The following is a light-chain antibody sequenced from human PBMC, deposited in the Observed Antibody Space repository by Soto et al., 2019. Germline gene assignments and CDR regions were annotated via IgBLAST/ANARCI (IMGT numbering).Light chain of an antibody. J-gene: IGKJ5*01. CDR3: QQYETIPT. Sequence: DIQMTQSPSSLSASVGDRVTITCQASQNIHNYLNWYQQXPGRAPKILVYDASNLEAGGPSRFRGSGSGTDFTITISRLQPEDIATYYCQQYETIPTFGQGTRLEIK. CDR1: QNIHNY. CDR2: DAS. V-gene: IGKV1-33*01.